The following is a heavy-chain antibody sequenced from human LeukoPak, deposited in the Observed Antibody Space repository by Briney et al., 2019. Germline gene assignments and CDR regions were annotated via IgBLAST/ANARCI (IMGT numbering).Heavy chain of an antibody. D-gene: IGHD5-12*01. V-gene: IGHV3-49*04. CDR1: GFTFADYA. Sequence: GGSLRLSCSTSGFTFADYAMIWVRQAPGKGLEWVGSIRNEADGGTTEYAASVEGRFTVSRDDSKSIAYLQMNSLKTEDTAVYFCARLQSFDYLSWDHTYYTYIDAWGKGTTVTVS. CDR2: IRNEADGGTT. J-gene: IGHJ6*03. CDR3: ARLQSFDYLSWDHTYYTYIDA.